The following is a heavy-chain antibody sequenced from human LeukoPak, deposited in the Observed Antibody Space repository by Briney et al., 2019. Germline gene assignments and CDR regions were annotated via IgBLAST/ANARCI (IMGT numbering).Heavy chain of an antibody. J-gene: IGHJ4*02. Sequence: GGSLRLSCAASGFTFRNYWMTWVRQAPGKGLEWVANINQDGSEKYYVDSVKGRFTISRDNAKNSLYLQMNSLRPEDTAVYYCARGTYYNVYWSQGTLVTVSS. CDR2: INQDGSEK. CDR1: GFTFRNYW. V-gene: IGHV3-7*05. D-gene: IGHD2/OR15-2a*01. CDR3: ARGTYYNVY.